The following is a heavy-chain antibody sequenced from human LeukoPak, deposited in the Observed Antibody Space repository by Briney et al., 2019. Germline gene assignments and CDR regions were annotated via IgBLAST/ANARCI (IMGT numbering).Heavy chain of an antibody. J-gene: IGHJ3*01. CDR2: ISPSSSYT. Sequence: GGSLRLSCAASGFTFSDYYMSWIRQAPGKGLEWVSYISPSSSYTNYADSVKGRFTISRDNSENTLYLQMNSLRAEDTAVYYCARIGEQESFDFWGQGTMVTVSS. CDR1: GFTFSDYY. V-gene: IGHV3-11*06. D-gene: IGHD1-26*01. CDR3: ARIGEQESFDF.